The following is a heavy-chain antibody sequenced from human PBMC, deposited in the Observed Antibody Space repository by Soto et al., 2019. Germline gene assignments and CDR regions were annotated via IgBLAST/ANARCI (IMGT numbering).Heavy chain of an antibody. Sequence: SETLSLTCAVYGGSFSGYYWSWIRQPPGKGLEWIGEINHSGSTNYNPSLKSRVTISVDTSKNQFSLKLSSVTAADTAVYYCARGWTTSVSYYMDVWGKGTTVTVSS. CDR2: INHSGST. CDR3: ARGWTTSVSYYMDV. CDR1: GGSFSGYY. D-gene: IGHD4-4*01. J-gene: IGHJ6*03. V-gene: IGHV4-34*01.